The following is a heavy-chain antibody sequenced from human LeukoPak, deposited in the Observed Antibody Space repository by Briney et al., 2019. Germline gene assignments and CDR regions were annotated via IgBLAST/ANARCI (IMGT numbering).Heavy chain of an antibody. J-gene: IGHJ4*02. CDR1: GFTFSSYA. CDR2: ISGSGGST. Sequence: GGSLRLSCAASGFTFSSYAMSWVRQAPGKGLEWVSAISGSGGSTYYADSVKGRSTISRDNSKNTLYLQMNSLRAEDTAVYYCAKGESVRRFHNDYWGQGTLVTVSS. V-gene: IGHV3-23*01. D-gene: IGHD3-16*01. CDR3: AKGESVRRFHNDY.